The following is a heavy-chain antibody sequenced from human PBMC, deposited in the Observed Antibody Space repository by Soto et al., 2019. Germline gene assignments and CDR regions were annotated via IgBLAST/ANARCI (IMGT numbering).Heavy chain of an antibody. CDR1: GGSISSYY. CDR3: ASVDHKGHGGMDV. Sequence: SETLSLTCTVSGGSISSYYWSWIRQPPGKGLEWIGYIYYTGSTNYNPSLKSRVTISVDTSKNQFSLKLSSVNVADTAVYYCASVDHKGHGGMDVWGQGTTVTVSS. D-gene: IGHD5-12*01. CDR2: IYYTGST. J-gene: IGHJ6*02. V-gene: IGHV4-59*01.